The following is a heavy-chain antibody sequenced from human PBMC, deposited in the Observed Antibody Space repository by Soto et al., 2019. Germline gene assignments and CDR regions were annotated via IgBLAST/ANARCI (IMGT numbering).Heavy chain of an antibody. CDR3: AKDQRGLYPGYYYYYGMDV. D-gene: IGHD2-2*02. V-gene: IGHV3-74*01. CDR1: GFTFSSYW. J-gene: IGHJ6*02. CDR2: INSDGSST. Sequence: EVQLVESGGGLVQPGGSLRLSCAASGFTFSSYWMHWVRQAPGKGLVWVSRINSDGSSTSYADSVKGRFTISRDNAKNTLYLQMNSLRAEDTAVYYCAKDQRGLYPGYYYYYGMDVWGQGTTVTVSS.